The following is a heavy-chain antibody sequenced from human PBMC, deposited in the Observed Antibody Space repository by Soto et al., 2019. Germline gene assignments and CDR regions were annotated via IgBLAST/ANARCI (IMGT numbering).Heavy chain of an antibody. V-gene: IGHV1-69*06. CDR1: GGTFSSYA. CDR2: IIPIFGTA. J-gene: IGHJ6*02. Sequence: ASVKVSCKASGGTFSSYAISWVRQAPGQGLEWMGGIIPIFGTANYAQKFQGRVTITADKSTSTAYMELSSLRSEDTAVYYCARDVVVATDLQTSRYYYYGLDVWGQGTTVTVSS. D-gene: IGHD2-21*01. CDR3: ARDVVVATDLQTSRYYYYGLDV.